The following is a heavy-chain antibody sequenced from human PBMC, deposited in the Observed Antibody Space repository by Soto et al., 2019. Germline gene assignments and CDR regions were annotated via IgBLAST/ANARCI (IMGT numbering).Heavy chain of an antibody. CDR1: GGSISSTNHY. D-gene: IGHD3-22*01. CDR3: ASHGYYYDSTGYYYFV. Sequence: SETLSLTCTVSGGSISSTNHYWGWIRQPPGKGLEWIGDIYYSGLTRYNPSLKSRVTISVDTSKDQFSLKLSSVTAADTAVYYCASHGYYYDSTGYYYFVWGQGTLVTVSS. J-gene: IGHJ4*02. V-gene: IGHV4-39*01. CDR2: IYYSGLT.